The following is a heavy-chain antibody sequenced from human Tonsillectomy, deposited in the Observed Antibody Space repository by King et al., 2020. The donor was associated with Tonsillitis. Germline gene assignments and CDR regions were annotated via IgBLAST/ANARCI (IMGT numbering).Heavy chain of an antibody. Sequence: VQLVESGGGLVQPGGSLRLSCAASGFTFTNHYMDWVRQIPGKGLEWVCRSRNKGKIYTTEYAASVKGRFTISRDESKNSLYLQMNSLKTEDTAVYYCARLSAENYFDNWGQGALVTVSS. V-gene: IGHV3-72*01. D-gene: IGHD1-14*01. CDR3: ARLSAENYFDN. CDR1: GFTFTNHY. J-gene: IGHJ4*02. CDR2: SRNKGKIYTT.